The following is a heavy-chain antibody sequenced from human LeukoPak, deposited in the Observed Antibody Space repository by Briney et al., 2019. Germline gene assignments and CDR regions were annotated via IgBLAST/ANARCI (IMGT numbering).Heavy chain of an antibody. D-gene: IGHD6-19*01. CDR3: ARDGGSAWFLDY. J-gene: IGHJ4*02. V-gene: IGHV3-11*04. Sequence: GSSLRLSCAASGFTFSDNYMSWIRQAPGKGLEWVSYISSSGNTTYNADSVKGRFSITRDNAKNSLYLQMNSLRAEDTAVYYCARDGGSAWFLDYWGQGTLVTVSS. CDR1: GFTFSDNY. CDR2: ISSSGNTT.